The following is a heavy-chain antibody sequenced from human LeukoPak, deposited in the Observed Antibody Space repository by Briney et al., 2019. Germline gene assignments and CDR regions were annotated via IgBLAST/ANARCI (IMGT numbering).Heavy chain of an antibody. CDR1: GFTFSSYA. Sequence: PGGSLRLSCAASGFTFSSYAMSWVRQAPGKGLEWVSAISGSGGSTYYADSVKGRFTISRDNSKNTLYLQMNSLRAEDTAVYYCAKDVGSSWTPYYYYYGMDVWGQGTTVTVSS. D-gene: IGHD6-13*01. J-gene: IGHJ6*02. V-gene: IGHV3-23*01. CDR3: AKDVGSSWTPYYYYYGMDV. CDR2: ISGSGGST.